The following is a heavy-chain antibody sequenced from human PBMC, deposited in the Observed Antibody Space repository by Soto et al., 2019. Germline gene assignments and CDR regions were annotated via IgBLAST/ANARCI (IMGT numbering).Heavy chain of an antibody. V-gene: IGHV3-11*03. CDR3: ARPSSFFDSYYFAY. D-gene: IGHD3-9*01. CDR1: GFTFSDYY. CDR2: ISSSSSYT. J-gene: IGHJ4*02. Sequence: GGSLRLSCASSGFTFSDYYMSWIRQAPGKGLEWVSYISSSSSYTNYADSVKGRFTISRDNAKNSLYLQMNSLRAEDSAVYYCARPSSFFDSYYFAYWGQGTPVTVSS.